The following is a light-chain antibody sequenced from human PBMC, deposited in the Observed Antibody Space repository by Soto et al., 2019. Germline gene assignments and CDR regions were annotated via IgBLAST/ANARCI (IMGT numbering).Light chain of an antibody. V-gene: IGKV2-28*01. Sequence: DIVMTQSPLSLPVTPGEPASISRRSSQSLLHSNGYNYLDWYLQKPGQSPQLLIYLGSNRASGVPDRFSGSGSGTDFTLKISRVEAEDVGVYYCQQYDNWPLTFGGGTKVDIK. CDR3: QQYDNWPLT. CDR1: QSLLHSNGYNY. CDR2: LGS. J-gene: IGKJ4*01.